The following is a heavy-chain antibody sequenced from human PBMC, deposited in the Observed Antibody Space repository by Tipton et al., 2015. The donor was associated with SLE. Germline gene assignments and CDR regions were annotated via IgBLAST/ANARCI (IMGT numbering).Heavy chain of an antibody. CDR1: GFTVSSNY. J-gene: IGHJ4*02. CDR2: IYSGGST. V-gene: IGHV3-53*05. D-gene: IGHD1-26*01. Sequence: FLRLSCAASGFTVSSNYMSWVRQAPGKGLEWVSVIYSGGSTYYADSVKGRFTISRDNSKNTLYLQMNSLRAEDTAVYYCASPKVGATNYFDYWGQGTLVTVSS. CDR3: ASPKVGATNYFDY.